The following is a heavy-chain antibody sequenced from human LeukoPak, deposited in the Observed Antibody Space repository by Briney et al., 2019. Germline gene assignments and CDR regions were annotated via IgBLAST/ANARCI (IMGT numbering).Heavy chain of an antibody. D-gene: IGHD2-15*01. CDR2: IYYSGST. Sequence: SETLSLTCTVSGGSISSYYWSWIRQPPGKGLEWIGYIYYSGSTNYNPSLKSRVTISVDTSKNQFSLKLSSVTAADTAVYYCARAEGYCSGGSCYYPYLGFDPWGQGTLGTVSS. J-gene: IGHJ5*02. V-gene: IGHV4-59*01. CDR3: ARAEGYCSGGSCYYPYLGFDP. CDR1: GGSISSYY.